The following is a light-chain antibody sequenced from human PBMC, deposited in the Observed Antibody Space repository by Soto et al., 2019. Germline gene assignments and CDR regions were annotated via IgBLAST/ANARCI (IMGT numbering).Light chain of an antibody. CDR1: SSDVGGYDF. CDR3: SSYAGSNNLCV. J-gene: IGLJ1*01. Sequence: QSALTQPPSASGSPGQSVTISCTGTSSDVGGYDFGSWYQQHPGKATKLMIYEVTKRPSRVPDRFSGSKSGYTASLTVSGLQAEDEADYYCSSYAGSNNLCVFGTVTKLTVL. CDR2: EVT. V-gene: IGLV2-8*01.